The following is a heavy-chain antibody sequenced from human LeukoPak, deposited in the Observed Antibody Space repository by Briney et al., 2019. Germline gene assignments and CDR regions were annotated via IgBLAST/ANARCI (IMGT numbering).Heavy chain of an antibody. V-gene: IGHV4-38-2*02. CDR3: ARVGADTAMVKAFFDY. CDR2: IYHSGST. D-gene: IGHD5-18*01. CDR1: GYSISSGYY. J-gene: IGHJ4*02. Sequence: SETLCLTCTVSGYSISSGYYWGWIRQPPGKGLEWIGSIYHSGSTYYNPSLKSRVTISVDTSKNQFSLKLSSVTAADTAVYYCARVGADTAMVKAFFDYWGQGTLVTVSS.